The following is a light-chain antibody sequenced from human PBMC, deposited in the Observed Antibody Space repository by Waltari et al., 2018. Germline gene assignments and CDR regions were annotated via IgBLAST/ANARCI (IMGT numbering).Light chain of an antibody. V-gene: IGLV2-14*01. CDR3: SSYTPSSAPGV. J-gene: IGLJ1*01. CDR2: EVG. CDR1: DSDVGAYDF. Sequence: QSALTQPASVSGSPGQSITISCSGTDSDVGAYDFVSWYQQHPGKAPLLIIYEVGNRPAGIANRFLASKFGTTASLTISGLQAEDEADYYCSSYTPSSAPGVFGTGTRVTVL.